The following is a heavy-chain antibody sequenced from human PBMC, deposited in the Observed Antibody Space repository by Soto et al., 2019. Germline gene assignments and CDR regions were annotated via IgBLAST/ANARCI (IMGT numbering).Heavy chain of an antibody. J-gene: IGHJ2*01. Sequence: ASVKVSCKASGYTFTNYGIHWVRQAPGQRLEWMGWINAGNGNTKYSQKFQGRVIITRDTSASTAYMELSSLRSEDMAVFYCARAGYSSGWYHWYFDFWGRGTLVTVSS. CDR1: GYTFTNYG. CDR2: INAGNGNT. CDR3: ARAGYSSGWYHWYFDF. V-gene: IGHV1-3*01. D-gene: IGHD6-19*01.